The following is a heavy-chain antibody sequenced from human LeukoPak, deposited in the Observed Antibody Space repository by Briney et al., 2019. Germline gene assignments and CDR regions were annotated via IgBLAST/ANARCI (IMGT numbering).Heavy chain of an antibody. CDR3: ARVAQQWLDGAPDY. Sequence: ASVKVSCKASGYTFTGYYMHWVRQAPGQGLEWMGWINPNSGGTNYAQKFQGRVTMTRDTSISTAYMELSSLRSEDTAVYYCARVAQQWLDGAPDYWGQGTLVTVSS. CDR2: INPNSGGT. V-gene: IGHV1-2*02. CDR1: GYTFTGYY. D-gene: IGHD6-19*01. J-gene: IGHJ4*02.